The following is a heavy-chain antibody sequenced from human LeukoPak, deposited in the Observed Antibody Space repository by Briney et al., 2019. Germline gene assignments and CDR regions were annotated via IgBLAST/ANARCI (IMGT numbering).Heavy chain of an antibody. CDR2: IRSDGST. V-gene: IGHV3-74*01. CDR3: ARIQGPYYYDSSGGDFDY. Sequence: GGSLRLSCAASGFTFSSYWMHWVRQAPGKGLVWVSRIRSDGSTTYADSVKGRFTISRDNSKNTLYLQMNSLRDEDTAVYYCARIQGPYYYDSSGGDFDYWGQGTLVTVSS. J-gene: IGHJ4*02. D-gene: IGHD3-22*01. CDR1: GFTFSSYW.